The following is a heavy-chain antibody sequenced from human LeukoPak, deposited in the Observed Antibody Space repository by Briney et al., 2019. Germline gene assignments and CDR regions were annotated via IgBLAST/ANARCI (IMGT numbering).Heavy chain of an antibody. CDR2: ISGSAATT. V-gene: IGHV3-23*01. D-gene: IGHD6-13*01. J-gene: IGHJ4*02. CDR3: AKTPPGIAAAGLDH. Sequence: GGSLRLSCAASGFTFSTYGMTWVRQAPGKGLEWVSAISGSAATTFYADSVKGRFTISRDNSKNTLYLQMNNRRAEDTAVYYCAKTPPGIAAAGLDHWRQETLV. CDR1: GFTFSTYG.